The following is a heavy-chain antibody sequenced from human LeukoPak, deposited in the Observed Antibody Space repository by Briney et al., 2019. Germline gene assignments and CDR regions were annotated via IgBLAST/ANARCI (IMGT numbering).Heavy chain of an antibody. CDR1: GFTFSSYA. CDR2: ISHSGST. J-gene: IGHJ5*02. Sequence: PGGPLRLSCAASGFTFSSYAMSWIRQPPGKGLEWIGEISHSGSTNYNPSLKSRVTISLDMSKNHFSLKLNSVTAADTAVYYCARPTSWVNYFDPWGQGTLVTVSS. V-gene: IGHV4-34*01. CDR3: ARPTSWVNYFDP. D-gene: IGHD1-7*01.